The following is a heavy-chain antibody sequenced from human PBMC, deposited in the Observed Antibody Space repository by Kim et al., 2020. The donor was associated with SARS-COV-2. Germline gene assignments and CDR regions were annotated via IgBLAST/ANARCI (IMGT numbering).Heavy chain of an antibody. CDR2: IWYDGSNK. CDR3: ARGRGYYYDSSGQSVDY. V-gene: IGHV3-33*08. J-gene: IGHJ4*02. CDR1: GFTFSSYG. Sequence: GGSLRLSCAASGFTFSSYGMHWVRQAPGKGLEWVAVIWYDGSNKYYADSVKGRFTISRDNSKNTLYLQMNSLRAEDTAVYYCARGRGYYYDSSGQSVDYWGQGTLVTVSS. D-gene: IGHD3-22*01.